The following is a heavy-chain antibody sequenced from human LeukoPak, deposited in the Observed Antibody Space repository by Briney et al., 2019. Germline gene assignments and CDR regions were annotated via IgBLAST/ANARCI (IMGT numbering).Heavy chain of an antibody. D-gene: IGHD3-3*01. CDR2: IYYSGST. J-gene: IGHJ6*03. CDR1: GGSIYSYY. CDR3: ARARFFVPYYYYYMDV. Sequence: PSETLSLTCTVSGGSIYSYYWSWIRQPPGKGLEWVGSIYYSGSTNYNPSLKSRVTISVDTSKNQFSLKLSSVTAADTAVYYCARARFFVPYYYYYMDVWGKGTTVTVSS. V-gene: IGHV4-59*01.